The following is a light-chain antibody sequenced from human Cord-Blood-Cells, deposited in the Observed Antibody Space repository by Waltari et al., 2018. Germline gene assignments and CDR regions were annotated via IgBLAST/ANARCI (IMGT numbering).Light chain of an antibody. CDR3: QQSYSTPYS. CDR2: AAS. Sequence: DIQMTQSPSSLSASVGDRVTITCRASQSISSNLNWYQQKPGKAPKLLIYAASSLQSGVPSRFSGSGSETDVTHTISSLQPEDFATYYCQQSYSTPYSFGQGTKLEIK. V-gene: IGKV1-39*01. J-gene: IGKJ2*03. CDR1: QSISSN.